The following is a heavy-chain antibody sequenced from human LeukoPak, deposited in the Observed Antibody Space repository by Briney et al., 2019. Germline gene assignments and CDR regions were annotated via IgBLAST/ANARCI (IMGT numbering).Heavy chain of an antibody. D-gene: IGHD3-22*01. CDR2: IYYSGST. V-gene: IGHV4-39*01. CDR1: GGSISSSSYY. J-gene: IGHJ4*02. CDR3: ARHQDDSSEIPLDY. Sequence: SETLSLTCTVSGGSISSSSYYCGWIRQPPGKGLEWIGSIYYSGSTYYNPSLKSRVTISVDTSKNQFSLKLSSVTAADTAVYYCARHQDDSSEIPLDYWGQGTLVTVSS.